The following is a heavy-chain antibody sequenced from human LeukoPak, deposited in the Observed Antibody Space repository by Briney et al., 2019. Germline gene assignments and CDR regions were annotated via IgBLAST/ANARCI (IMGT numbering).Heavy chain of an antibody. V-gene: IGHV4-30-2*01. J-gene: IGHJ4*02. CDR3: ARAQDYGDYTIDY. Sequence: SETLSLTCTVSGGSISSGGYYWSWIRQPPGKGLEWIGYIYHSGSTYYNPSLKSRVTISVDRSKNQFSLKLSSVTAADTAVYYCARAQDYGDYTIDYWGQGTLVTVSS. D-gene: IGHD4-17*01. CDR1: GGSISSGGYY. CDR2: IYHSGST.